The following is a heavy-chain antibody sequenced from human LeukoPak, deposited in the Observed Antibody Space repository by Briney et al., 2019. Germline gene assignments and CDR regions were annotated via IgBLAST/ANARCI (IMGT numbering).Heavy chain of an antibody. J-gene: IGHJ4*02. V-gene: IGHV4-59*08. D-gene: IGHD6-13*01. CDR3: ARLPGIAAV. Sequence: KPSETLSLTCTVSGGSTSRYYWSWIRQPPGKRLEWLGYIYYSGSTTYNPSLKSRLTMSVETSKNQISLKLISLAAADTAVYYCARLPGIAAVWGQGTLVPSPQ. CDR1: GGSTSRYY. CDR2: IYYSGST.